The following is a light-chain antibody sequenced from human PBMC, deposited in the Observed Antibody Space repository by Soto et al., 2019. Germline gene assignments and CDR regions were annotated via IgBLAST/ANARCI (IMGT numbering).Light chain of an antibody. CDR2: GNN. J-gene: IGLJ1*01. CDR3: QSYDSSLSGYV. CDR1: ISNLEAPYE. V-gene: IGLV1-40*01. Sequence: QSVLTQPPSVSGAPGQTVIISCSGSISNLEAPYEVNWFRQLPGTAPRLLIYGNNNRPSGVPDRFSGSKSGTSASLAIPGLQAEDEADYYCQSYDSSLSGYVFGTGTKVTVL.